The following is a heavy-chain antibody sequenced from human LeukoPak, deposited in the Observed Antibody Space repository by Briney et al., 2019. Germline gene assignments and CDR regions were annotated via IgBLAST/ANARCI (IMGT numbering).Heavy chain of an antibody. CDR2: ISGSGGST. CDR3: AKGGDILTGYYNYYYYYYMDV. V-gene: IGHV3-23*01. D-gene: IGHD3-9*01. Sequence: PGGSLRLSCAASGFTFSSYAMSGVRQAPGKGLEWVSAISGSGGSTYYADSVKGRFTISRDNSKNTLYLQMNSLRAEDTAVYYCAKGGDILTGYYNYYYYYYMDVWGKGTTVTVSS. J-gene: IGHJ6*03. CDR1: GFTFSSYA.